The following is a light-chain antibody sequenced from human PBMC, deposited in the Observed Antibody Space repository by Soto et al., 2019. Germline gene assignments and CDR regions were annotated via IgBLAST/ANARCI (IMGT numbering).Light chain of an antibody. CDR3: LQHNTYPWT. Sequence: DIQMTQSPSSLSASVGDRVIITCRASQGIGDDLGWYQQKPGKAPKRLIYAASSLQSGVPSSFSSSGSGTDFALTISSLQPDDFASYYCLQHNTYPWTFGPGNKVEVK. J-gene: IGKJ1*01. V-gene: IGKV1-17*01. CDR2: AAS. CDR1: QGIGDD.